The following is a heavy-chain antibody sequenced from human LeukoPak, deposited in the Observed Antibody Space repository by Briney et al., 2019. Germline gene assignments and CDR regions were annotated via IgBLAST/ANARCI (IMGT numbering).Heavy chain of an antibody. Sequence: SETLSLTCTVSGGSISSSSYYWGWIRQPPGKGLEWIGNIYTSGSTYYNPSLKSRVTISLDTSKNQVSLQVTSVTAADTAVYYCARHTYARPFDFWGQGTLVTVSS. D-gene: IGHD6-6*01. CDR1: GGSISSSSYY. CDR2: IYTSGST. J-gene: IGHJ4*02. CDR3: ARHTYARPFDF. V-gene: IGHV4-39*01.